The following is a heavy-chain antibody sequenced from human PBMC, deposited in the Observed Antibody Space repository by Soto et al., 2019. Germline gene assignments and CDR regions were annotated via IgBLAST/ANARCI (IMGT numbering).Heavy chain of an antibody. J-gene: IGHJ4*02. CDR1: GFTFSSYG. CDR3: AKDGGGNLRRVTHFDY. Sequence: QVQLVESGGGVVQPGRSLRLSCAASGFTFSSYGMHWVRQAPGKGLEWVAVISYDGSNKYYSDSVKGRFTISRDNSKNTLYLQVNSLRAEDTAVYYRAKDGGGNLRRVTHFDYWGQGTLVTVSS. V-gene: IGHV3-30*18. D-gene: IGHD3-16*01. CDR2: ISYDGSNK.